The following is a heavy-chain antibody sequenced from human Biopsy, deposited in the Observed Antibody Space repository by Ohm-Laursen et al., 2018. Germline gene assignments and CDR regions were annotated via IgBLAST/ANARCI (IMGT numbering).Heavy chain of an antibody. D-gene: IGHD3-10*01. CDR1: GFNFNHYA. J-gene: IGHJ6*02. Sequence: SLRLSCAASGFNFNHYAMQWVRQVPGKGLEWVSSISWSNDNIHYANSVKGRFTISGDNAKNSLYLQMNSLRAEDTAFYYCAKVRKGFGESGSQYNSDMDVWGQGTTVTVSS. CDR3: AKVRKGFGESGSQYNSDMDV. CDR2: ISWSNDNI. V-gene: IGHV3-9*01.